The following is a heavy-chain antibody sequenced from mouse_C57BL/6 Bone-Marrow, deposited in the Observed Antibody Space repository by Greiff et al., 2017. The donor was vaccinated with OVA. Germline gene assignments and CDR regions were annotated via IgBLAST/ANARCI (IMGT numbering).Heavy chain of an antibody. CDR2: ISSGGSYT. CDR3: ASRYYDGSSYGYAMDY. CDR1: GFTFSSYG. Sequence: EVMLVESGGDLVKPGGSLKLSCAASGFTFSSYGMSWVRQTPDKRLEWVATISSGGSYTYYPDSVKGRFTISRANAKNTLYLQMSSLKSEDTAMDYCASRYYDGSSYGYAMDYWGQGTSVTVSS. D-gene: IGHD1-1*01. V-gene: IGHV5-6*02. J-gene: IGHJ4*01.